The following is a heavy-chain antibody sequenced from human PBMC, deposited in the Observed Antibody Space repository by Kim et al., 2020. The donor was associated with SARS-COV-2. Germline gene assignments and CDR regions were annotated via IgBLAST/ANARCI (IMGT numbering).Heavy chain of an antibody. J-gene: IGHJ4*02. CDR1: GFTFSSYG. V-gene: IGHV3-33*06. Sequence: GGSLRLSCAGSGFTFSSYGMHWVRQAPGKGLEWVAVIWYDGSNKYYADSVKGRFTISRDNSKNTLYLQMNSLRAEGTAVYYCAKDRHGSGNYYSDYWGQGTLVTVSS. D-gene: IGHD3-10*01. CDR3: AKDRHGSGNYYSDY. CDR2: IWYDGSNK.